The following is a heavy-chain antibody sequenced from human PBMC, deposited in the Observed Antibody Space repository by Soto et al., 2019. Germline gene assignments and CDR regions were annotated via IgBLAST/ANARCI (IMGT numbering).Heavy chain of an antibody. J-gene: IGHJ3*02. CDR3: ARDRSDSSRADSFDI. CDR1: GFSVSNTY. V-gene: IGHV3-53*01. Sequence: ESGGGLIQPGGSLRLSCAVSGFSVSNTYMSWVRQAPGTGLEWISVIYRGRATYYADSVKGRFTISRDDSRNTVYLQMNSLTTEDTAVYFCARDRSDSSRADSFDIWGQGTMVTVSS. D-gene: IGHD6-25*01. CDR2: IYRGRAT.